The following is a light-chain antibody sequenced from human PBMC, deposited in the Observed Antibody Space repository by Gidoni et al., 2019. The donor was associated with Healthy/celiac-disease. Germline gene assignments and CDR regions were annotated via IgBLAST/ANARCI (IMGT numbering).Light chain of an antibody. Sequence: QSDLTQPATVSGSPGQSITISCTGTSTDVGGYNYVSWYQRHPCKAPKLMSYSVSKRASGVSNRVSGAKSGNTASLTISGLQAEDEADYYCSSYTSSSPRVFGGGTKLTVL. CDR3: SSYTSSSPRV. CDR1: STDVGGYNY. CDR2: SVS. V-gene: IGLV2-14*01. J-gene: IGLJ2*01.